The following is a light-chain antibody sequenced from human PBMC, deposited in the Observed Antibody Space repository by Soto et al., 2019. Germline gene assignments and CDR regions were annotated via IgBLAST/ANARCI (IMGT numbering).Light chain of an antibody. CDR3: QQYGSSPYT. J-gene: IGKJ2*01. CDR1: QSVGSDH. V-gene: IGKV3-20*01. CDR2: GAS. Sequence: EVVLTQSPGTLSLSSGERATLSCRASQSVGSDHLAWYQQKPGQAPRLLLYGASNRASGIPDRFSGSGSGTDFTLTISRLEPEDFAVYSCQQYGSSPYTFGQGTKLEI.